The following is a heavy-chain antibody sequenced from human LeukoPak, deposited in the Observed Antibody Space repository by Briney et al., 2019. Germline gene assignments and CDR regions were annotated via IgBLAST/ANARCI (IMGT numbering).Heavy chain of an antibody. D-gene: IGHD2-2*01. CDR3: AHSLVAAAITYYFDY. V-gene: IGHV2-5*02. CDR1: EFSLSTSGVG. J-gene: IGHJ4*02. CDR2: IFWDDDK. Sequence: SGPTLVNPTQTLTLTCTFSEFSLSTSGVGVGWIRQPPGKALEWLALIFWDDDKRYSPSLKSRLTITKDTSKNQVVLTMTNMDPVDTATYYCAHSLVAAAITYYFDYWGQGTLDTVSS.